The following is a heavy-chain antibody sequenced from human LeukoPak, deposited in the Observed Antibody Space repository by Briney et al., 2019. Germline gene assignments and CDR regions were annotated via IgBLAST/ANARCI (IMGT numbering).Heavy chain of an antibody. CDR1: GFTFSTYA. Sequence: GGSLRLSCAASGFTFSTYAMSWVRQAPGKGLEWVSLISGSGGSTYYADSVKGRFTISRDNGKNTLSLQMDSLRAEDTALYYCAKERLTTTTFDSWGRGTLVTVSS. V-gene: IGHV3-23*01. CDR3: AKERLTTTTFDS. J-gene: IGHJ4*02. D-gene: IGHD4-11*01. CDR2: ISGSGGST.